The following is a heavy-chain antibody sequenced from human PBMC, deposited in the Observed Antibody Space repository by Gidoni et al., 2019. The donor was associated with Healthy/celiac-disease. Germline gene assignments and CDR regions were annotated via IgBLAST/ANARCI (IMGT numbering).Heavy chain of an antibody. Sequence: EVQLVESGGGLVQPGGSLRLSCAASGFTFSSYEMNWVRQAPGKGLEWVSYISSSGSTIYYADSVKGRFTISRDNAKNSLYLQMNSLRAEDTAVYYCARAQYYDFWSGYYTPEYFQHWGQGTLVTVSS. CDR1: GFTFSSYE. D-gene: IGHD3-3*01. V-gene: IGHV3-48*03. CDR3: ARAQYYDFWSGYYTPEYFQH. J-gene: IGHJ1*01. CDR2: ISSSGSTI.